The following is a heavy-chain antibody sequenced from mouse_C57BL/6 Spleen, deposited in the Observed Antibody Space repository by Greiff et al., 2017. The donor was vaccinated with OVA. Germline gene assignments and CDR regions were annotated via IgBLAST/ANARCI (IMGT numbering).Heavy chain of an antibody. CDR1: GYTFTSYW. Sequence: QVQLQQPGAELVMPGASVKLSCKASGYTFTSYWMHWVKQRPGQGLEWIGEIDPSDSYTKYNQKFKGKSTFTVDKSSSTAYRQLSSLTAEDSAVYYCARNLGLRPYYFDYWGQGTTLTVSS. CDR3: ARNLGLRPYYFDY. J-gene: IGHJ2*01. CDR2: IDPSDSYT. D-gene: IGHD2-4*01. V-gene: IGHV1-69*01.